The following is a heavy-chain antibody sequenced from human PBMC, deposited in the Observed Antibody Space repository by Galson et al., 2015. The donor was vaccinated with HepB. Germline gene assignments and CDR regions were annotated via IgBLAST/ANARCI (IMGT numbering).Heavy chain of an antibody. V-gene: IGHV1-18*01. CDR3: ARGAELGYCGPIDCETLDH. D-gene: IGHD2-21*01. CDR1: GYTFVNYG. J-gene: IGHJ4*02. CDR2: IDPRDYNT. Sequence: SVKVSCKASGYTFVNYGVSWVRQAPGQGLEWMGWIDPRDYNTKYTPKVQGRVTITTDTSTNTVYMELRSLRSDDTAVYFCARGAELGYCGPIDCETLDHWGQGTLVTVSS.